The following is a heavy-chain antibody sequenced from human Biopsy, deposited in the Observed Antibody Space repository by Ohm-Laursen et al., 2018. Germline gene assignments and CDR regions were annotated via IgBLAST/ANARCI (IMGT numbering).Heavy chain of an antibody. CDR3: ARGYSRRVSIFEASIYWFDT. V-gene: IGHV1-8*01. CDR1: GYSFSTYD. CDR2: MIPSSGKP. D-gene: IGHD6-6*01. Sequence: ASAKVSCKASGYSFSTYDVNWVRQARGQGLEWMGWMIPSSGKPGYAQRFQGRVTLTMNTSISTAYMELSGLRSEDTAVYFCARGYSRRVSIFEASIYWFDTWGQGTLVTVSS. J-gene: IGHJ5*02.